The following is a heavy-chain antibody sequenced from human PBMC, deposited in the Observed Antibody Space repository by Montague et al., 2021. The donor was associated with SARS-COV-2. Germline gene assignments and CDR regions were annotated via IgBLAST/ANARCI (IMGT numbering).Heavy chain of an antibody. J-gene: IGHJ4*02. Sequence: SETLSLTCTVSGGSIRSSSYYWGWIRQPPGKGLEWIGSIYYSGSTYYNPSLKSRVTISVDTSKNQFSLKLSSVTAADTAVYYCARHRITIFLGRVFDYWGQGTLVTVSS. D-gene: IGHD3-9*01. CDR3: ARHRITIFLGRVFDY. V-gene: IGHV4-39*01. CDR1: GGSIRSSSYY. CDR2: IYYSGST.